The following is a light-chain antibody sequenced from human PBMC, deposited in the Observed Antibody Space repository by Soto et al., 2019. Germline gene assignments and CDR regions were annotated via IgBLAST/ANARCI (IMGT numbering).Light chain of an antibody. Sequence: DVVMTQSPLSLPVTLGQPASISCRSSQSLVYSDGNTYLSWFQQRPGQSPRRLIYKVSNRDSGVPDRFSGSGSGTGFTLKISRVEAEDVGLYYCMQATHWPHTFGQGTKLEIK. CDR3: MQATHWPHT. CDR1: QSLVYSDGNTY. J-gene: IGKJ2*01. CDR2: KVS. V-gene: IGKV2-30*01.